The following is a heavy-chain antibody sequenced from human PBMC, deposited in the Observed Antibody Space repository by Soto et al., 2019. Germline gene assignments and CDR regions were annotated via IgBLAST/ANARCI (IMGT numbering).Heavy chain of an antibody. CDR1: GLTFRIYD. D-gene: IGHD2-15*01. CDR2: ISSSGSTI. Sequence: LILSCAASGLTFRIYDMNWFRQAPGKGLEWVSYISSSGSTIYYADSVKGRFTISRDNAKNSLYLQMNRLRAEDTAVYYCARDHWYCYGPRSYVMYLWGQGYTVT. V-gene: IGHV3-48*03. J-gene: IGHJ6*02. CDR3: ARDHWYCYGPRSYVMYL.